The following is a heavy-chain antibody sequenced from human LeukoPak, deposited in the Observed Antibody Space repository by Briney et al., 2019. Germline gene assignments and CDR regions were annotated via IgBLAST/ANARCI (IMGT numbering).Heavy chain of an antibody. J-gene: IGHJ4*02. D-gene: IGHD3-22*01. Sequence: TGGSLRLSCAASGFTFSSYSMNWVRQAPGKGLEWVGRIKSKTDGGTTDYAAPVKGRFTISRDDSKNTLYLQMNSLTTEDTAVFYCSTDRYYYDSSPRYWGQGTLVTVSS. V-gene: IGHV3-15*07. CDR1: GFTFSSYS. CDR3: STDRYYYDSSPRY. CDR2: IKSKTDGGTT.